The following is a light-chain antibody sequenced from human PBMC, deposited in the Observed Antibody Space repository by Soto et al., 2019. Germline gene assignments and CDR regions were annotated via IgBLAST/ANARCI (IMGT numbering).Light chain of an antibody. CDR3: KQYNNWPPT. Sequence: EIVMTQSPATLSVSPGERDTLSCRASQSVSSNLAWYQQKPGQAPRLLIYGASTRATGIPARFSGSGSGTEFTLTISSLQSEDFEVYYCKQYNNWPPTFGQGTKVDIK. V-gene: IGKV3-15*01. CDR1: QSVSSN. CDR2: GAS. J-gene: IGKJ1*01.